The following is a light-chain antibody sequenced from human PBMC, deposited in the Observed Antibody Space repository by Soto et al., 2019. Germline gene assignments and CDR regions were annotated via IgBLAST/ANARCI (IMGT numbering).Light chain of an antibody. V-gene: IGLV2-23*02. CDR2: EVS. Sequence: QSALTQPASVSGSPGQSITISCTGTSSDVGSYNLVSWYQQRPGQAPKVMIYEVSKRPSGVSNRCSGSKSGNTASLTISGLQSEDEADYYCCSYAGSSTYYVFGTGTKVTVL. CDR3: CSYAGSSTYYV. J-gene: IGLJ1*01. CDR1: SSDVGSYNL.